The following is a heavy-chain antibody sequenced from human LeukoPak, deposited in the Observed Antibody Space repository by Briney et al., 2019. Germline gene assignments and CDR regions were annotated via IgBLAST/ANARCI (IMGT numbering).Heavy chain of an antibody. V-gene: IGHV3-30*02. CDR3: AKGKQQLVRAPFDY. CDR1: GFTFSDYG. D-gene: IGHD6-13*01. CDR2: IRYDGTTK. J-gene: IGHJ4*02. Sequence: GGSLRLSCAASGFTFSDYGMHWVRQAPGKGLEWVAYIRYDGTTKHYADSVKGRFTISRDNSKNTLYLQMNSLRAEDTAVYYCAKGKQQLVRAPFDYWAREPWSPSPQ.